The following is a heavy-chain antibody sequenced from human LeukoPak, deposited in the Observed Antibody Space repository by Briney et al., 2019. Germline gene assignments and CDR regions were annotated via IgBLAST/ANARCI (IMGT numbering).Heavy chain of an antibody. CDR1: GFTFSNYG. D-gene: IGHD3-10*01. CDR3: AKDGERGSGSYSHDY. CDR2: IRYDGSRR. Sequence: PGGSLRLSCAASGFTFSNYGMHWVRQAPGKGLEWVAFIRYDGSRRHYADSVKGRFTISRDNSKNTLYLQMNSLRAEDTAAYYCAKDGERGSGSYSHDYWGQGTLVTVSS. J-gene: IGHJ4*02. V-gene: IGHV3-30*02.